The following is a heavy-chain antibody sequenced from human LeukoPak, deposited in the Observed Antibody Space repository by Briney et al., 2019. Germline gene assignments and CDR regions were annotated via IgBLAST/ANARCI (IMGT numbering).Heavy chain of an antibody. V-gene: IGHV4-34*01. CDR2: INHSGST. D-gene: IGHD6-19*01. CDR1: GGSFSGYY. Sequence: SETLSLTCAVYGGSFSGYYWSWIRQPPGKGLEWIGEINHSGSTNYNPSLRSRVTISVDTSKNQFSLKLSSVTAADTAVYYCARARSQWLIDYWGQGTLVTVSS. CDR3: ARARSQWLIDY. J-gene: IGHJ4*02.